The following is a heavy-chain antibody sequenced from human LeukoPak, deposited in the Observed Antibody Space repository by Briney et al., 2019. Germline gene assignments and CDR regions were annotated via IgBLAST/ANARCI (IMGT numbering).Heavy chain of an antibody. CDR2: IVVGSGNT. Sequence: SVKVSCKASGFTFTSSAVQWVRQARGQRLEWIGWIVVGSGNTNYAQKFQERVTITRDMSTSTAYMELSSLRSEDTAVYYCARDSLFPAAGRVGATQSEMWWDYWGQGTLVTVSS. V-gene: IGHV1-58*01. D-gene: IGHD1-26*01. J-gene: IGHJ4*02. CDR1: GFTFTSSA. CDR3: ARDSLFPAAGRVGATQSEMWWDY.